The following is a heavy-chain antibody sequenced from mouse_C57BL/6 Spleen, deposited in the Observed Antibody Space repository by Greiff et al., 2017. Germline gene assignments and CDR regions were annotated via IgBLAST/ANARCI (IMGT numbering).Heavy chain of an antibody. D-gene: IGHD2-1*01. J-gene: IGHJ1*03. Sequence: EVQGVESGGGLVKPGGSLKLSCAASGFTFSDSGMHWVRQAPEKGLEWVAYISSGSSTIYYADTVKGRFTISRDNAKNPLFLQMTSLRSEDTAMYDCARERIYYGNYWYFEVWGTGTTVTVSS. CDR2: ISSGSSTI. V-gene: IGHV5-17*01. CDR3: ARERIYYGNYWYFEV. CDR1: GFTFSDSG.